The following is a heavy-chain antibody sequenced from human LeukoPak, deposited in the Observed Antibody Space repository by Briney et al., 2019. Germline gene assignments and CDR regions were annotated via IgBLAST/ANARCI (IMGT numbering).Heavy chain of an antibody. CDR1: GGFISSGGYY. Sequence: SETLSLTCVVSGGFISSGGYYWGWIRHPPEKGLEWIGSVHHSGITYYNTSLKSRVTISVDKSKNQFSLELTSVTAADTAVYYCARNPPNYYDSTGRMGAFDVWGQGTMVTVSS. CDR2: VHHSGIT. V-gene: IGHV4-39*01. D-gene: IGHD3-22*01. J-gene: IGHJ3*01. CDR3: ARNPPNYYDSTGRMGAFDV.